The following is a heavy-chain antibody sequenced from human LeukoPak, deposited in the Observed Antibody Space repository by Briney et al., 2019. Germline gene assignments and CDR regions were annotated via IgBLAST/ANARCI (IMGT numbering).Heavy chain of an antibody. J-gene: IGHJ3*02. CDR2: IYYSGIT. CDR3: ARGYCSGGSCYYGEAFDI. CDR1: GGSISSSNSY. D-gene: IGHD2-15*01. Sequence: SETLSLTCTVSGGSISSSNSYWGWIRQPPGKGLEWIGSIYYSGITYYNPSLKSRVTVSVDTSKNQFSLKLSSVTAADTALYYCARGYCSGGSCYYGEAFDIWGQGTMVTVS. V-gene: IGHV4-39*07.